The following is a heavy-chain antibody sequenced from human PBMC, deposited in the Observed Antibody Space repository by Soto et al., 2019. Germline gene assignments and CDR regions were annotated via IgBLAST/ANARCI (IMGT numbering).Heavy chain of an antibody. D-gene: IGHD3-10*01. CDR2: INHSGST. V-gene: IGHV4-34*01. CDR3: ARAMVRGVIDY. CDR1: GGSFSGYY. Sequence: SETLSLTCAVYGGSFSGYYWSWIRQPPGKGLEWIGEINHSGSTNYNPSLKSRVTISVDTSKNQFSLKLSSVTAADTAVYYCARAMVRGVIDYWGQGTLVTVSS. J-gene: IGHJ4*02.